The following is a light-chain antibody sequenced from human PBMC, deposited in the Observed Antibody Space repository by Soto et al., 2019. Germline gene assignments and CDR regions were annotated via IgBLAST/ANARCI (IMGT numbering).Light chain of an antibody. CDR1: QSVSSSY. CDR2: GAS. J-gene: IGKJ1*01. Sequence: EIVLTQSPGTLSLSPGERATLSCRASQSVSSSYLAWYQQKPGQAPRLLIYGASSRDTRIPDGFSGRCSGTDFTLTISILEPEDLSAYYCQQYCSPPWTSGQGTEAEIK. CDR3: QQYCSPPWT. V-gene: IGKV3-20*01.